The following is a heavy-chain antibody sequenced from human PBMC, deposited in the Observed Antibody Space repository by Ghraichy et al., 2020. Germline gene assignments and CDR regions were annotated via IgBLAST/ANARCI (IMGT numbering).Heavy chain of an antibody. CDR3: ARGRRGSSWFVY. CDR1: GGSFSGYY. J-gene: IGHJ4*02. D-gene: IGHD6-13*01. Sequence: GSLRLSCAVYGGSFSGYYWSWIRQPPGKGLEWIGEINHSGSTNYNPSLKSRVTISVDTSKNQFSLKLSSVTAADTAVYYCARGRRGSSWFVYWGQGTLVTVSS. CDR2: INHSGST. V-gene: IGHV4-34*01.